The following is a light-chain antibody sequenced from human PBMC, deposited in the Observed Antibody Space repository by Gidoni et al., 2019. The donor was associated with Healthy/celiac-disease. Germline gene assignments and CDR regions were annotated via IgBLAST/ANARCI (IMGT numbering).Light chain of an antibody. J-gene: IGKJ2*01. CDR3: QQYNNWPRST. Sequence: EIVMTQSPATLSVSPGERATLSCRASQSVSSTLAWYQQKPGQAPRLLIYGASTRATGIPARFSGSGSGTEFTLTISSLQSEDFAVYYGQQYNNWPRSTFGQGTKLEIK. CDR1: QSVSST. CDR2: GAS. V-gene: IGKV3-15*01.